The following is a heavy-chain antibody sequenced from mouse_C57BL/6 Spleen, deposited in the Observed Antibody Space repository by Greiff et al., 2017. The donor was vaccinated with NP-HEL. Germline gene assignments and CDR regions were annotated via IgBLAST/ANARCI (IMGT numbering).Heavy chain of an antibody. CDR2: IDPSDSYT. V-gene: IGHV1-50*01. CDR1: GYTFTSYW. D-gene: IGHD1-1*01. Sequence: VQLQQSGAELVKPGASVKLSCKASGYTFTSYWMQWVKQRPGQGLEWIGEIDPSDSYTNYNQKFKGKATLTVDTSSSTSYMQLSSLTSEDSAVYVCERFPNYYGSPYDLDYWGQGTTLTVSS. CDR3: ERFPNYYGSPYDLDY. J-gene: IGHJ2*01.